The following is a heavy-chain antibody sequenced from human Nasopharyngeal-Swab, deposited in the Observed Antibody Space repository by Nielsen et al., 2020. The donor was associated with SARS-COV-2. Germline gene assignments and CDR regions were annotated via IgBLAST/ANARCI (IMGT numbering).Heavy chain of an antibody. J-gene: IGHJ6*03. V-gene: IGHV1-69*01. Sequence: WVRQAPGRGREGLGVVIPIFGTANYAPKFQGRVTITADESTSTAYMELSSLRSEDTAVYYCARGGITMVRGVIINYYYYFMDVWGKGTTVTVSS. CDR2: VIPIFGTA. CDR3: ARGGITMVRGVIINYYYYFMDV. D-gene: IGHD3-10*01.